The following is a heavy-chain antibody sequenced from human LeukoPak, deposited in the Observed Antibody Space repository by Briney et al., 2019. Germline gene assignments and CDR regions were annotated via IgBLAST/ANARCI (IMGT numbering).Heavy chain of an antibody. D-gene: IGHD6-19*01. J-gene: IGHJ4*02. Sequence: GGSLRLSCAASGLTFSSYSVNWVRQAPGKGLEWVSSISSSSSYIYYADSVKGRFTISRDNAKNSLYLQMNSLRAEDTAVYYCARGLQYSSGWAPFGYWGQGTLVTVSS. V-gene: IGHV3-21*01. CDR3: ARGLQYSSGWAPFGY. CDR2: ISSSSSYI. CDR1: GLTFSSYS.